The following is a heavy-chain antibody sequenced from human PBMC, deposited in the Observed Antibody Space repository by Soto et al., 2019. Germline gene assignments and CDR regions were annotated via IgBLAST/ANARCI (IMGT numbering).Heavy chain of an antibody. V-gene: IGHV1-69*13. J-gene: IGHJ6*02. Sequence: SVKVSCKASGGTFSSYAISWVRQAPGQGLEWMGGIIPIFGTANYAQKFQGRVTITADESTSTAYMELSSLRSEDTAVYYCARDSLPQIAARHDYYYGMDVWGHGTTVTVSS. D-gene: IGHD6-6*01. CDR1: GGTFSSYA. CDR2: IIPIFGTA. CDR3: ARDSLPQIAARHDYYYGMDV.